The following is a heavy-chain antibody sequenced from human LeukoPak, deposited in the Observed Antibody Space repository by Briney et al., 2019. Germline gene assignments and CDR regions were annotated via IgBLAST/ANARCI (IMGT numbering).Heavy chain of an antibody. Sequence: WGSLRLSCAASGFTFSSYAMSWVRQAPGKGLEWVSAISGSGGGTYYADSVKGRFTISRDNSKNTLYLQMNSLRAEDTAVYYCAKGVTYYYGSGSYYFDYWGQGTLVTVSS. CDR2: ISGSGGGT. J-gene: IGHJ4*02. CDR1: GFTFSSYA. V-gene: IGHV3-23*01. CDR3: AKGVTYYYGSGSYYFDY. D-gene: IGHD3-10*01.